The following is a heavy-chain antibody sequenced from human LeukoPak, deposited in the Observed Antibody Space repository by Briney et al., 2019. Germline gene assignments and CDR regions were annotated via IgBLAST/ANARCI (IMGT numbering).Heavy chain of an antibody. J-gene: IGHJ4*02. V-gene: IGHV3-7*04. CDR2: IKEGGSEK. CDR1: GFTFENYW. Sequence: GGSLRLSCAASGFTFENYWMIWVRQAPGKGLEWVAHIKEGGSEKYYADSVKGRFTISRDNAKNSLYLEMNGLRVEDTAAYYCARGGSRGSLDNWGQGALVTVSS. CDR3: ARGGSRGSLDN. D-gene: IGHD1-26*01.